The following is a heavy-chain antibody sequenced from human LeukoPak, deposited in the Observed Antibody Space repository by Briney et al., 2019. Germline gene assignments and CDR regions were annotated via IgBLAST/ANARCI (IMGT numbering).Heavy chain of an antibody. J-gene: IGHJ4*02. V-gene: IGHV1-2*02. Sequence: ASVKVSCKASGYTFTGYYMHWVRQAPGQGLEWMGWINPNSGGTNYAQKFQGRVTMTRDTSISTAYMELSRLRSDDTAVYYCARVSPPAFDILTGYYPYYFDYRGQGTLVTVSS. CDR1: GYTFTGYY. D-gene: IGHD3-9*01. CDR2: INPNSGGT. CDR3: ARVSPPAFDILTGYYPYYFDY.